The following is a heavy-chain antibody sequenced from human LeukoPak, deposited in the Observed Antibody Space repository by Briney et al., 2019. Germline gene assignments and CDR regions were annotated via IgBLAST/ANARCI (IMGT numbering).Heavy chain of an antibody. CDR2: ISASGVTT. CDR3: ARRPRDTSGYYLGAFEI. CDR1: GFTFSSYG. Sequence: GGSLRLSCAASGFTFSSYGMHWVRQAPGEGLEWVSGISASGVTTYYADSVKGRFTISRDNSKNTLYLQMNSLRAEDAAVYYCARRPRDTSGYYLGAFEIWGQGTMVTVSS. V-gene: IGHV3-23*01. J-gene: IGHJ3*02. D-gene: IGHD3-22*01.